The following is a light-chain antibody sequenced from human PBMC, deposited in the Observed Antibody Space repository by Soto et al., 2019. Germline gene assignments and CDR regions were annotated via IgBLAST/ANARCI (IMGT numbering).Light chain of an antibody. V-gene: IGKV3-20*01. CDR1: QSVSSNY. J-gene: IGKJ1*01. Sequence: EIVLTQSPGTLSLSPGERATLSCRASQSVSSNYLAWYQRKPGQAPRLLIYGASNRATGIPNRFSGSGSGTDFTLTITRLKPEDFVVYYCQQYGSSPPTFGQGTKVEI. CDR2: GAS. CDR3: QQYGSSPPT.